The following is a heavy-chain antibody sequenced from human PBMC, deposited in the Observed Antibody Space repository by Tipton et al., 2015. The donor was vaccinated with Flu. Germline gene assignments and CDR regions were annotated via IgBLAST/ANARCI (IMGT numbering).Heavy chain of an antibody. CDR1: GFTFSSYW. CDR2: IKQDGSEK. J-gene: IGHJ4*02. V-gene: IGHV3-7*03. D-gene: IGHD2-2*01. Sequence: GSLRLSCAASGFTFSSYWMSRVRQAPGKGLEWVANIKQDGSEKYYVDSVKGRFTISRDNAKNSLYLQMNSLRAEDTAVYYCARVADGYCSSTSCYHFDYWGQGTLVTVSS. CDR3: ARVADGYCSSTSCYHFDY.